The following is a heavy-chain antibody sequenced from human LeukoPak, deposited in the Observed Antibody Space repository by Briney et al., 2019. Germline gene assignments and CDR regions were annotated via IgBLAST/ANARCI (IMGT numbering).Heavy chain of an antibody. V-gene: IGHV4-59*01. CDR3: ARGARDGYTYYFDY. CDR1: GGSISSYY. Sequence: SETLSLTRTVSGGSISSYYWSWIRQPPGKGLEWIGYTYYSGSTNYNPSLKSRVTISVDTSKNQFSLKLSSVTAADTAVYYCARGARDGYTYYFDYWGQGTLVTVSS. J-gene: IGHJ4*02. CDR2: TYYSGST. D-gene: IGHD5-24*01.